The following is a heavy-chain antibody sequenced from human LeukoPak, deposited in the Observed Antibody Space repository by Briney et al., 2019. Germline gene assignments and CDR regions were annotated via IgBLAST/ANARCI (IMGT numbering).Heavy chain of an antibody. CDR1: GFTFSTYA. D-gene: IGHD3-22*01. J-gene: IGHJ4*02. CDR2: ISYDGSNK. Sequence: GGSLRLSCAASGFTFSTYAMHWVRQAPGKGLEWVAVISYDGSNKYYADSVKGRFTISRDNSKNTLYLQMNSLRAEDTAVYYCAKDRYDSSGYLFNYWGQGTLVTVSS. CDR3: AKDRYDSSGYLFNY. V-gene: IGHV3-30*18.